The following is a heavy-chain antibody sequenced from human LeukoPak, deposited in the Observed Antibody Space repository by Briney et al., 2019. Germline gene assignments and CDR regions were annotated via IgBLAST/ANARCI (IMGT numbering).Heavy chain of an antibody. D-gene: IGHD2-2*01. CDR1: GFTFSSYG. CDR2: ISYDGGNK. CDR3: AQEHASPFDY. J-gene: IGHJ4*02. V-gene: IGHV3-30*18. Sequence: GGSLRLSCAASGFTFSSYGMHWVRQAPGKGLEWVAVISYDGGNKYYADSVKGRFTISRDNSKNTLNLQMNSLRAEDTAVYYCAQEHASPFDYWGQGTLVTVSS.